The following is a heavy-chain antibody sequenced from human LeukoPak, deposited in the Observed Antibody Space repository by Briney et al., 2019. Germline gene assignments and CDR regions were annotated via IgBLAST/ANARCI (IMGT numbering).Heavy chain of an antibody. J-gene: IGHJ4*02. Sequence: ASVKVSCKASGYTFTSYDINWVRQATGQGLEWMGWMNPNSGNTGYAQKFQGRVTMTRDTSTSTVYMELSSLRSEDTAVYYCARASEKQLVPFDYWGQGTLVTVSS. D-gene: IGHD6-13*01. V-gene: IGHV1-8*01. CDR2: MNPNSGNT. CDR3: ARASEKQLVPFDY. CDR1: GYTFTSYD.